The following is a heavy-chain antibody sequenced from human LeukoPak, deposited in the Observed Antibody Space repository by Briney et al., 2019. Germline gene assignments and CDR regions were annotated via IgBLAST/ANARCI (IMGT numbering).Heavy chain of an antibody. D-gene: IGHD5-24*01. J-gene: IGHJ4*02. Sequence: GGSLRLSCAASGFTFSSYWMSWVRQAPGKGLEWVAVISYDGSNKYCADSVKGRFTISRDNSKNTLYLQMNSLRAEDTAVYYCARASSREYYFDYWGQGTLVTVSS. CDR2: ISYDGSNK. CDR3: ARASSREYYFDY. CDR1: GFTFSSYW. V-gene: IGHV3-30*01.